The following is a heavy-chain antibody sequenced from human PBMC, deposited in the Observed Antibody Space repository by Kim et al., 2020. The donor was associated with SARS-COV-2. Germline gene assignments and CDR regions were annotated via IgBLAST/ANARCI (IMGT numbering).Heavy chain of an antibody. D-gene: IGHD5-12*01. J-gene: IGHJ4*02. V-gene: IGHV3-23*01. CDR3: IRGGFSGNSL. CDR2: GRT. Sequence: GRTYYADSVKGRFTISRDKSKNVVFLQMNSLRVEDTAVYYCIRGGFSGNSLWGQGTLVTVSS.